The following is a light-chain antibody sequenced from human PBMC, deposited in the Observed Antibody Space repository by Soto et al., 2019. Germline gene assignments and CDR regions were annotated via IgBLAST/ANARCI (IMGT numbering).Light chain of an antibody. V-gene: IGKV3-20*01. CDR2: GAS. J-gene: IGKJ3*01. CDR3: QQYGSSLLFT. CDR1: QSVSSSY. Sequence: EIVLTQSPGTLSLSPGERATLSCRASQSVSSSYLAWYQQKPGQAPRLLIYGASSRATGIPDRFSGSGSGPDFPLTIRRLEPEDFAVYYCQQYGSSLLFTFGPGTKVDIK.